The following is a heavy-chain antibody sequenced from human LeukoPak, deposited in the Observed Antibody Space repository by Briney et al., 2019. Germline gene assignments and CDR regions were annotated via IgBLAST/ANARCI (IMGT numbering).Heavy chain of an antibody. V-gene: IGHV1-2*02. CDR2: INPNSGGT. Sequence: ASVKVSCKASGYTFTGYYMHWVRQAPGQGLEWMGWINPNSGGTNYAQKSQGRVTMTRDTSISTAYMELSRLRSEDTAVYYCARGVDTANYFYYFYMDVWGKGTTVTVSS. J-gene: IGHJ6*03. CDR1: GYTFTGYY. CDR3: ARGVDTANYFYYFYMDV. D-gene: IGHD5-18*01.